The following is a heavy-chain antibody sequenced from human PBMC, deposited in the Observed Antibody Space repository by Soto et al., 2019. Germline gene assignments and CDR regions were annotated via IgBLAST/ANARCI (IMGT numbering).Heavy chain of an antibody. CDR3: ASTYGSGSYYPPFRY. CDR2: IWYDGSNK. J-gene: IGHJ4*02. CDR1: EFTFSSYG. Sequence: AGGSLRLCCAAAEFTFSSYGMHWVRQAPGKGLEWVAVIWYDGSNKYYADSVKGRFTISRDNSKNTLYLQMNSLRAEDTAVYYCASTYGSGSYYPPFRYWGQGTLVTVSS. V-gene: IGHV3-33*01. D-gene: IGHD3-10*01.